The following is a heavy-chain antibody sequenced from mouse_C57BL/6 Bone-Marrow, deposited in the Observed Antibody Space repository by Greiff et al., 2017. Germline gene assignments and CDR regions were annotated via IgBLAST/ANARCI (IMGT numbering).Heavy chain of an antibody. CDR2: IDPGSGST. Sequence: QVQLQQPGAELVKPGASVKMSCKASGYTFTSYWITWVKQRPGQGLEWIGGIDPGSGSTNYNEKFKSKATLTVDTSSSTAYMQLSSLTSEDSAVYYSARMGDHYDAGFAYGGRGTLVTVSA. V-gene: IGHV1-55*01. J-gene: IGHJ3*01. CDR1: GYTFTSYW. CDR3: ARMGDHYDAGFAY. D-gene: IGHD1-2*01.